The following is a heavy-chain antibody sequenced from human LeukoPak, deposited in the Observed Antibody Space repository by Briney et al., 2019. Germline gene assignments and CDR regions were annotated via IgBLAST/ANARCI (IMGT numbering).Heavy chain of an antibody. J-gene: IGHJ3*02. D-gene: IGHD6-19*01. CDR3: AKDLRGWYAFDI. CDR2: ISYDGSNK. V-gene: IGHV3-30*18. Sequence: GGSLRLSCAASGFTFSDHYMDWVRQAPGKGLEWVAVISYDGSNKYYADSVKGRFTISRDNSKNTLYLQMNSLRAEDTAVYYCAKDLRGWYAFDIWGQGTMVTVSS. CDR1: GFTFSDHY.